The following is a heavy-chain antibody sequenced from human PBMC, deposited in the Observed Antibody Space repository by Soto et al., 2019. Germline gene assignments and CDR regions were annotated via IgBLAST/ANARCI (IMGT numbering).Heavy chain of an antibody. D-gene: IGHD1-7*01. CDR3: ARDPNSNYGENWFDP. Sequence: QVQLVQSGAEVKKPGSSVKVSCKASGDTFSRYAISWVRQAPGQGLECMGGIIPIFHKAKYARKFQGRVTITADESTSTAYMELSSLRSEDTAVYYCARDPNSNYGENWFDPWGQGTLVTVSS. V-gene: IGHV1-69*01. CDR2: IIPIFHKA. J-gene: IGHJ5*02. CDR1: GDTFSRYA.